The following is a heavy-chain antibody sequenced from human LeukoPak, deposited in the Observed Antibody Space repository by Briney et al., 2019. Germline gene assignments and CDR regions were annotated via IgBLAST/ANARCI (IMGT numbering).Heavy chain of an antibody. CDR2: IAYDGSRA. D-gene: IGHD5-12*01. Sequence: PGGSLRLSCAGSGFTFGGYGMLWFRQTPGKGLEWVAVIAYDGSRAFYADSVKGRFTISRDNSKNTMSVQMDDLRAEDTAVSYCTGYNNAPFDHWGQGTLVTVSS. V-gene: IGHV3-33*03. CDR3: TGYNNAPFDH. CDR1: GFTFGGYG. J-gene: IGHJ4*02.